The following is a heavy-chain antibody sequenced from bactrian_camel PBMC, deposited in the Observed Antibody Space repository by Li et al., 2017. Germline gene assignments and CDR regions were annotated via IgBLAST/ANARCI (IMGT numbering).Heavy chain of an antibody. Sequence: HVQLVESGGGSVQAGGTLRLSCVASGLSVGDSDVGWYRQVSGNECELVTTVSSLGRTYYADSVTGRFTISRDNAKNTLYLQLESLKTEDTAMYYCRGKFCGRSDNCDQYWGQGTQVTVS. J-gene: IGHJ4*01. D-gene: IGHD8*01. CDR1: GLSVGDSD. CDR3: RGKFCGRSDNCDQY. V-gene: IGHV3S55*01. CDR2: VSSLGRT.